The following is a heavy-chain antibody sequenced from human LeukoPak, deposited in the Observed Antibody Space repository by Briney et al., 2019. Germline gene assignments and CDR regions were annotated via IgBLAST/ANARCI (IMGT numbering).Heavy chain of an antibody. D-gene: IGHD3-10*01. Sequence: PSETLSLTCAVYGGSFSGYYWSWIRQPPGKGLEWIGEIIHSGSTNYNPSLKSRVTISVDTSKNQFSLKLSSVTAADTAVYYCARRRITMVRGVIVQYYFDYWGQGTLVTVSS. V-gene: IGHV4-34*12. CDR1: GGSFSGYY. CDR2: IIHSGST. J-gene: IGHJ4*02. CDR3: ARRRITMVRGVIVQYYFDY.